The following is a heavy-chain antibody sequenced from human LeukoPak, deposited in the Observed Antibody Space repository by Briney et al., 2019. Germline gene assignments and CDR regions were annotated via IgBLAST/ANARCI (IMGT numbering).Heavy chain of an antibody. CDR1: GGSISSGDYY. V-gene: IGHV4-30-4*08. J-gene: IGHJ3*02. Sequence: PSQTLSLTCTVSGGSISSGDYYWSWIRQPPGKGLEWIGYIYYSGSTYYNPSLKSRVTISVDTSKNQFSLKLSSVTAADTAVYYCARDQITMVRGVLGDAFDIWGQGTMVTVSS. CDR3: ARDQITMVRGVLGDAFDI. CDR2: IYYSGST. D-gene: IGHD3-10*01.